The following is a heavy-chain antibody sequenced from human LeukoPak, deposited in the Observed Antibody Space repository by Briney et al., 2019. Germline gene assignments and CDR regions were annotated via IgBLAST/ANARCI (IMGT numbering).Heavy chain of an antibody. V-gene: IGHV4-4*07. CDR3: ARGPTTVTRAFDY. D-gene: IGHD4-17*01. CDR1: GGSFSIYY. J-gene: IGHJ4*02. Sequence: SETLSLTCTVSGGSFSIYYWSWIRQPAGKGLEWIGRIYTSGSTNYNPSLKSRVTMSVDTSKNQFSLNLNSVTAADTAVYYCARGPTTVTRAFDYWGQGTLVTVSS. CDR2: IYTSGST.